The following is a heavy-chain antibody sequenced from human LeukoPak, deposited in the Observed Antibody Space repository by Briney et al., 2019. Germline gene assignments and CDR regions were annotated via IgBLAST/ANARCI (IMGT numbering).Heavy chain of an antibody. V-gene: IGHV4-4*07. CDR3: ARGPTTVTRAFDY. D-gene: IGHD4-17*01. CDR1: GGSFSIYY. J-gene: IGHJ4*02. Sequence: SETLSLTCTVSGGSFSIYYWSWIRQPAGKGLEWIGRIYTSGSTNYNPSLKSRVTMSVDTSKNQFSLNLNSVTAADTAVYYCARGPTTVTRAFDYWGQGTLVTVSS. CDR2: IYTSGST.